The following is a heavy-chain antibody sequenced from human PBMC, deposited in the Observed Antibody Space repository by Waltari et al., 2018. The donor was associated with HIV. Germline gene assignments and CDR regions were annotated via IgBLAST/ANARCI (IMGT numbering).Heavy chain of an antibody. CDR1: GGTFSSYA. D-gene: IGHD6-13*01. V-gene: IGHV1-69*01. J-gene: IGHJ4*02. CDR2: IIPIFGTA. CDR3: ARGAGYSSSWSTLGYFDY. Sequence: QVQLVQSGAEVKKPGSSVKVSCKASGGTFSSYAISWVRQAPGQGLEWMGGIIPIFGTANYAQKFQGRVTITADESTSTAYMELGSLRSEDTAVYYCARGAGYSSSWSTLGYFDYWGQGTLVTVSS.